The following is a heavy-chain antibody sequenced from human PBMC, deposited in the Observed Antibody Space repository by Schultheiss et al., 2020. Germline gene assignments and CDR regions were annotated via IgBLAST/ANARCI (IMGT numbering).Heavy chain of an antibody. V-gene: IGHV3-33*01. D-gene: IGHD6-6*01. CDR2: IWYDGSNK. Sequence: GGSLRLSCAASGFTFSSYGMHWVRQAPGKGLEWVAVIWYDGSNKYYADSVKGRFTISRDNSKNTLYLQMNSLRAEDTAVYYCARDKEYSSSSGGMDVWGQGTTVTVSS. CDR3: ARDKEYSSSSGGMDV. J-gene: IGHJ6*02. CDR1: GFTFSSYG.